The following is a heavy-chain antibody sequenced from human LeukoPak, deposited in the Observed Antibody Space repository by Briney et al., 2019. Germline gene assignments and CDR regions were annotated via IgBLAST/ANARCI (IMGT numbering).Heavy chain of an antibody. V-gene: IGHV3-30*04. CDR3: ARDPVGSSGWYYFDY. D-gene: IGHD6-19*01. J-gene: IGHJ4*02. CDR2: ISYDGSNK. Sequence: GGSLRLSCTASGFIFSSYTMHWVRQAPGKGLEWVAVISYDGSNKYYAGSVKGRFTISRDNSKNTLYLQMNSLRIEDTAVYFCARDPVGSSGWYYFDYWGQGTLVAVSS. CDR1: GFIFSSYT.